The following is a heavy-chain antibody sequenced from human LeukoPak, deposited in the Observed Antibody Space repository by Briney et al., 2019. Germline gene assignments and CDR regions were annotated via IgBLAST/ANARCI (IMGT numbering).Heavy chain of an antibody. CDR3: ARDWGYTPDY. J-gene: IGHJ4*02. V-gene: IGHV3-21*01. D-gene: IGHD2-2*02. Sequence: RPGGSLRLSCAASGFTFSSYSMNWVRQAPGKGLEWVSSITSSRNYIYYADSVKGRFTISRDNAKNSLYLQMNSLRAEDTAVYYCARDWGYTPDYWGQGTLVTVSS. CDR2: ITSSRNYI. CDR1: GFTFSSYS.